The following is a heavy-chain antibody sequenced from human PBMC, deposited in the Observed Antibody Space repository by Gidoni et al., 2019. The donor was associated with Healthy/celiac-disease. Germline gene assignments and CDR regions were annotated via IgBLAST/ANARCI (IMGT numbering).Heavy chain of an antibody. Sequence: SWVRQAPGQGLEWMGGIIPIFGTANYAQKFQGRVTITADKSTSTAYMELSSLRSEDTAVYYCARGGAVAGSLADYWGQGTLVTVSS. D-gene: IGHD6-19*01. CDR2: IIPIFGTA. J-gene: IGHJ4*02. V-gene: IGHV1-69*06. CDR3: ARGGAVAGSLADY.